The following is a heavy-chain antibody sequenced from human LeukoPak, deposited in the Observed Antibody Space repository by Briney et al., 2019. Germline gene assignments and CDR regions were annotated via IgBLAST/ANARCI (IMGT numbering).Heavy chain of an antibody. J-gene: IGHJ4*02. D-gene: IGHD6-19*01. CDR1: GFTFSSYS. CDR3: AKPPTGYSSGWSAGY. Sequence: GGSLRLSCAASGFTFSSYSMNWVRQAPGKGLEWVSYISSSSSTIYYADSVKGRFTISRDNAKNSLYLQMNSLRAEDTAVYYCAKPPTGYSSGWSAGYWGQGTLVTVSS. V-gene: IGHV3-48*04. CDR2: ISSSSSTI.